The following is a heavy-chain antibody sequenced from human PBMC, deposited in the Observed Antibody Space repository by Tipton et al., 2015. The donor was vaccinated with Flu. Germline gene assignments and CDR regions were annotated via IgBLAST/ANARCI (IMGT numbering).Heavy chain of an antibody. V-gene: IGHV4-59*01. CDR1: GGSISSYY. CDR3: ARERSPAWFDP. Sequence: TLSLTCTVSGGSISSYYWSWIRQPPGKGLEWIGHIYYSGSTNYNPSLKSRVTISVDTTKNQFSLKLKSVTAADTAVYYCARERSPAWFDPWGQGTLVTVSS. J-gene: IGHJ5*02. CDR2: IYYSGST.